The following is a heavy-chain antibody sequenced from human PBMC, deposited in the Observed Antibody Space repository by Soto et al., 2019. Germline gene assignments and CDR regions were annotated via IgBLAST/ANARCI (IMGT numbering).Heavy chain of an antibody. CDR3: ARVGLGAFDAFDV. J-gene: IGHJ3*01. CDR2: INSDGSSR. CDR1: GFTFSSYW. D-gene: IGHD1-26*01. V-gene: IGHV3-74*01. Sequence: QPGGSLRLSCAASGFTFSSYWMHWVRQAPGKGLLWVSRINSDGSSRSYADSVKGRFTISRDNAKNTLYLQMNSLRAEDTAVYYCARVGLGAFDAFDVWGQGTLVTVSS.